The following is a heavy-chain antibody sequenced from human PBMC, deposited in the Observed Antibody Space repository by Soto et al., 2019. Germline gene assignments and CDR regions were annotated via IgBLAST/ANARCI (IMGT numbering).Heavy chain of an antibody. CDR2: IGGSGSST. D-gene: IGHD5-18*01. CDR1: GFTVSIYA. V-gene: IGHV3-23*01. Sequence: EVQLLESGGGLVQPGGSLRLSCAASGFTVSIYAMSWVRQAPGKGLEWVSGIGGSGSSTYYADSVKGRFTISRDNSENTLYLQMTSLRAEDTAIYYCVKDRDSYGPLFYLDDWCQGTLVTVSS. CDR3: VKDRDSYGPLFYLDD. J-gene: IGHJ4*02.